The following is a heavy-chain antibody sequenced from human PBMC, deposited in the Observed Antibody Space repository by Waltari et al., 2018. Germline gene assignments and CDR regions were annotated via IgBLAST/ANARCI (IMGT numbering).Heavy chain of an antibody. CDR1: GGTFSSYA. V-gene: IGHV1-69*08. CDR2: IIPSFGTA. D-gene: IGHD1-1*01. J-gene: IGHJ6*02. CDR3: ARGEWNAIYYYGMDV. Sequence: QVQLVQSGAEVKKPGSSVKVSCKASGGTFSSYAISWVRQAPGQGLEWMGRIIPSFGTANDAQKFQGRVTITAEKATSTAYMELSSLRSEDTAVYYCARGEWNAIYYYGMDVWGQGTTVTVSS.